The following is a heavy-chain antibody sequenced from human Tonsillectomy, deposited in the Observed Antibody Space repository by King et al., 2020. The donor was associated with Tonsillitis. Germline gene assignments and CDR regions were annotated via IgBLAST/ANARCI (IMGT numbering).Heavy chain of an antibody. Sequence: QLVQSWAEVKKPGASVKVSCKASGYTFTGYYMHWVRQAPGQGLEWIGLINPNSGGTNYAQNFQGRVTMTRDTSISTAYMELSRLRSDDTAVYYCAREPYSSSWDDAFDIWGQGTMVTVSS. CDR2: INPNSGGT. CDR1: GYTFTGYY. J-gene: IGHJ3*02. D-gene: IGHD6-13*01. CDR3: AREPYSSSWDDAFDI. V-gene: IGHV1-2*02.